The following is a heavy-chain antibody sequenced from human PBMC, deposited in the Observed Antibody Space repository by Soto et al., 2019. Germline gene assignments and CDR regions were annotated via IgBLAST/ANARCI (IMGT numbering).Heavy chain of an antibody. Sequence: PSETLSLTCAVYGGSFSGYYWSWIRQPPGKGLEWIGEINHSGSTNYNPSLKSRVTISVDTSKNQFSLKLSSVTATDTAVYSCARAPRRITIFGVVIPRFDPWGQGTLVTVSS. J-gene: IGHJ5*02. CDR1: GGSFSGYY. D-gene: IGHD3-3*01. V-gene: IGHV4-34*01. CDR3: ARAPRRITIFGVVIPRFDP. CDR2: INHSGST.